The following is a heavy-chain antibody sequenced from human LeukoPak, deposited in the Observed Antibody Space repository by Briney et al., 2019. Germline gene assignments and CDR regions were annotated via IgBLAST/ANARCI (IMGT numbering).Heavy chain of an antibody. CDR1: GYSISSGYY. V-gene: IGHV4-61*01. J-gene: IGHJ4*02. CDR3: ARERAAAGIDY. CDR2: IYYSGST. Sequence: SETLSPTCAVSGYSISSGYYWSWIRQPPGKGLEWIGYIYYSGSTNYNPSLKSRVTISVDTSKNQFSLKLSSVTAADTAVYYCARERAAAGIDYWGQGTLVTVSS. D-gene: IGHD6-13*01.